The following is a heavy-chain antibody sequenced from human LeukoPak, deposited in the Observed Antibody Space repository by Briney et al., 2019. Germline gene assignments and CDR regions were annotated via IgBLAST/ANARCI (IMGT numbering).Heavy chain of an antibody. CDR2: INHSGST. V-gene: IGHV4-34*01. CDR3: ARNPKYYYDSSGTNAFDI. J-gene: IGHJ3*02. D-gene: IGHD3-22*01. CDR1: GGSFSGYY. Sequence: SETLSLTCAVYGGSFSGYYRSWIRQPPGKGLEWIGEINHSGSTNYNPSLKSRVTISVDTSKNQFSLKLSSVTAADTAVYYCARNPKYYYDSSGTNAFDIWGQGTMVTVSS.